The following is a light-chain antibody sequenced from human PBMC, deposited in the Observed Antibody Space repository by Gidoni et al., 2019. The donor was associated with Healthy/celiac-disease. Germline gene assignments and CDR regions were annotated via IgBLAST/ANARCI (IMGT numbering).Light chain of an antibody. CDR2: LEGSGSY. CDR1: SGHSSYI. V-gene: IGLV4-60*02. J-gene: IGLJ2*01. CDR3: ETWDSNTHPVV. Sequence: QPVLTQSSSASASLGSSVKLTCTLSSGHSSYIIAWHQQQPGKAPRYLMKLEGSGSYNKGCGVPGRFSGSSSGADRYLTISNLQFEDEADYYCETWDSNTHPVVVGGGTKLTVL.